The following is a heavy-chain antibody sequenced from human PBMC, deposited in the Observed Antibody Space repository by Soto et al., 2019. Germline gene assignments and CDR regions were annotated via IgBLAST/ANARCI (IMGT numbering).Heavy chain of an antibody. V-gene: IGHV3-48*01. D-gene: IGHD3-3*01. CDR2: ISSSSSTI. Sequence: GGPLRLPWAASGCTFVDFGGSWIRKAQGKGLEWVSYISSSSSTIYYADSVKGRFTISRDNAKNSLYLQMNSLRAEDTAVYYCARPDLLEWSMPNYMDVWGKGTTVTVSS. CDR1: GCTFVDFG. J-gene: IGHJ6*03. CDR3: ARPDLLEWSMPNYMDV.